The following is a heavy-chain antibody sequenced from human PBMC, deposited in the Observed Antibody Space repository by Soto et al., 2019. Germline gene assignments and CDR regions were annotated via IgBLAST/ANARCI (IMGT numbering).Heavy chain of an antibody. J-gene: IGHJ6*02. D-gene: IGHD3-10*01. Sequence: GGSLRLSCAASGFTFSDYYMSWIRQAPGKGLEWVSYISSSSSCTNYADSVKGRFTISRDNAKNSLYLQMNSLRAEDTAVYYCARDLLWFGEPYGMDVWGQGTTVTVSS. CDR3: ARDLLWFGEPYGMDV. CDR2: ISSSSSCT. CDR1: GFTFSDYY. V-gene: IGHV3-11*06.